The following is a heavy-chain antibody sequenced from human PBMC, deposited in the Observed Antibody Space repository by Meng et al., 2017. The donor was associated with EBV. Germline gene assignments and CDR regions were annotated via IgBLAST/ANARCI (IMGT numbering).Heavy chain of an antibody. J-gene: IGHJ4*02. CDR2: VYYSGNS. CDR3: ARVGYSVHDVSFEDF. Sequence: QLQLYQSVPGLVKPSXXXXLTXXVXGDSISSRSYYWGWIRQSPGKGLEWIGNVYYSGNSYYNPSLKSRVSMSADVSKKQFSLKMKSVTAADTGVYFCARVGYSVHDVSFEDFWGQGTLVTVSS. CDR1: GDSISSRSYY. D-gene: IGHD5/OR15-5a*01. V-gene: IGHV4-39*07.